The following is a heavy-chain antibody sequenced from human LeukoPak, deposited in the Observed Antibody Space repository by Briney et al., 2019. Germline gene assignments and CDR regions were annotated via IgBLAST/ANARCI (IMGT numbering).Heavy chain of an antibody. CDR3: RRLFDS. V-gene: IGHV4-39*01. CDR2: INYSGTT. Sequence: SETLSLTCTVSGGAISSDNFYWGWVRQPPGKGLEWVGSINYSGTTYYNPSLRSRVSISVDTSRTQFFLRLNSVTAADTAVYYCRRLFDSWGQRILVTVSS. J-gene: IGHJ4*02. CDR1: GGAISSDNFY.